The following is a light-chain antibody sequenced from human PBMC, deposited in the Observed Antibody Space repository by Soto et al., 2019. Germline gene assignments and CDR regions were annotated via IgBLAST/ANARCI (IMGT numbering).Light chain of an antibody. CDR1: QRISNY. J-gene: IGKJ1*01. CDR3: QQSYNAPWT. V-gene: IGKV1-39*01. CDR2: VAS. Sequence: DIQMTQSPSSLSASVGDRVTITCRASQRISNYLNWYQQKPGKAPKLLINVASSLQSGVPSRFSGSRSGTDFTLTINSLQPEDSATYYCQQSYNAPWTFGQGTTVEIK.